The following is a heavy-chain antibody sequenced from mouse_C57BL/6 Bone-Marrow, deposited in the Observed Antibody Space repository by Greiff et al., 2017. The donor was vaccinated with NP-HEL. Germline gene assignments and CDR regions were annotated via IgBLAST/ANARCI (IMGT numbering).Heavy chain of an antibody. CDR3: ARPRHFDY. V-gene: IGHV5-6*01. CDR2: ISSGGSYT. CDR1: GFTFSSYG. J-gene: IGHJ2*01. Sequence: EVQVVESGGDLVKPGGSLKLSCAASGFTFSSYGMSWVRQTPDKRLEWVATISSGGSYTYYPDSVKGRFTISRDNAKNTLYLQMSSLKSEDTAMYYCARPRHFDYWGQGTTLTVSS.